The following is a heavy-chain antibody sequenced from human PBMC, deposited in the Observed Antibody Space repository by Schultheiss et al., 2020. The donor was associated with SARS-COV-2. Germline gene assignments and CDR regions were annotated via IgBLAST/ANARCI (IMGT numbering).Heavy chain of an antibody. CDR1: GFTFSSYA. J-gene: IGHJ6*02. V-gene: IGHV3-66*01. D-gene: IGHD6-6*01. CDR3: ARDRRIGGYYYYYGMDV. Sequence: GGSLRLSCAASGFTFSSYAMSWVRQAPGKGLEWVSAIYSGGSTYYADSVKGRFTISRHNSKNTLYLQMNSLRAGDTAVYYCARDRRIGGYYYYYGMDVWGQGTTVTVSS. CDR2: IYSGGST.